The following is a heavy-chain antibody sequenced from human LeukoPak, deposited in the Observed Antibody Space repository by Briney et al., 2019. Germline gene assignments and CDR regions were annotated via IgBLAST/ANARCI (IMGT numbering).Heavy chain of an antibody. CDR2: ISGSGGST. J-gene: IGHJ4*02. Sequence: GGSLRLSCAASGFTFSSYAMSWVRQAPGKGLEWVSAISGSGGSTNYADSVEGRFTISRDNSKNTLYLQMNSLRAEDTAVFYCAKTGVGYCTGGSCSAADYWGQGTLVTVSS. CDR1: GFTFSSYA. D-gene: IGHD2-15*01. CDR3: AKTGVGYCTGGSCSAADY. V-gene: IGHV3-23*01.